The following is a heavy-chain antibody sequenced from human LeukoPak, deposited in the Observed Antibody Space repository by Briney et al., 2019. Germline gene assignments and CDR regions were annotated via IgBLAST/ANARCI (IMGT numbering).Heavy chain of an antibody. Sequence: PSETLSLTCAVDGGSFSNYYWGWIRQPPGKGLEWIGSIYDSGSTYYNPSLKSRVTISVDTSKNQFSLKLNSVTAADTAVYYCARHYGPWGQGTLVTVSS. CDR1: GGSFSNYY. V-gene: IGHV4-39*01. D-gene: IGHD3-10*01. CDR3: ARHYGP. CDR2: IYDSGST. J-gene: IGHJ5*02.